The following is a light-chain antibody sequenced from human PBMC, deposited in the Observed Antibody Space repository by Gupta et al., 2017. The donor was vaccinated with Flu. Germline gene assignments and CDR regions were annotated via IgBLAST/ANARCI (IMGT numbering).Light chain of an antibody. CDR2: GAS. Sequence: EIVLTQSPGILSLSPGERATLSCRASQSIGSSYLAWYQQKPGQAPSLLIYGASSRATGIPDRFSGSGAGTDFTLTISRLEPEDFAVYYCQKYGTSPPTFGG. CDR1: QSIGSSY. V-gene: IGKV3-20*01. J-gene: IGKJ4*01. CDR3: QKYGTSPPT.